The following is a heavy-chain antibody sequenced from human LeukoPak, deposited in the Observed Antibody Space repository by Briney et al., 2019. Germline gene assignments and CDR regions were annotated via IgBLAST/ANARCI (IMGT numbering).Heavy chain of an antibody. D-gene: IGHD3-10*01. J-gene: IGHJ6*02. Sequence: QSGGSLRLSCAASGFTFSSYGMHWVRQAPGKGLEWVAVISYDGSNKYYADSAKGRFTISRDNSKNTLYLQMNSLRAEDTAVYYCAKDHGSGSGEDYYYYYGMDVWGQGTTVTVSS. V-gene: IGHV3-30*18. CDR3: AKDHGSGSGEDYYYYYGMDV. CDR1: GFTFSSYG. CDR2: ISYDGSNK.